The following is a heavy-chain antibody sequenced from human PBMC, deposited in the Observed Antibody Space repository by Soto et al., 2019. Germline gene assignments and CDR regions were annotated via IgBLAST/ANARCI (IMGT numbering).Heavy chain of an antibody. D-gene: IGHD3-3*01. CDR1: DASFSGNH. J-gene: IGHJ5*02. V-gene: IGHV4-34*01. CDR2: ITLSGST. Sequence: SETLSLTCAVSDASFSGNHQSWIRQPPRKGLEWIGKITLSGSTSYNPSLKGRVTISADTSKSQFSLNLTSVTAADRAVYYCARGSVDTVESCGFYESWGQGTPVTVSS. CDR3: ARGSVDTVESCGFYES.